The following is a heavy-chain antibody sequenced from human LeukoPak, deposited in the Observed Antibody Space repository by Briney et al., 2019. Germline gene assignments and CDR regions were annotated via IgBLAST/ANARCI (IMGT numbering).Heavy chain of an antibody. J-gene: IGHJ5*02. D-gene: IGHD1-1*01. CDR3: AREATGTTGSWFDP. CDR2: ISWNSGSI. Sequence: GGSLRLSCAASGFTFDDYAMHWVRQAPGKGLEWVSGISWNSGSIGYADSVKGRFTISRDNAKNSLYLQMNSLRAEDTAVYYCAREATGTTGSWFDPWGPGTLVTVSS. CDR1: GFTFDDYA. V-gene: IGHV3-9*01.